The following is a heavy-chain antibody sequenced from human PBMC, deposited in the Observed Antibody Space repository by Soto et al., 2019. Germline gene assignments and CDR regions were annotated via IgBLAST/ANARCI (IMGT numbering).Heavy chain of an antibody. CDR2: INPNSGGT. CDR1: GSTFTAYY. CDR3: SRSASRVYLFEY. V-gene: IGHV1-2*04. J-gene: IGHJ4*01. D-gene: IGHD2-15*01. Sequence: GSSVKVSCKASGSTFTAYYMHWVRQAPGQGLEWMGWINPNSGGTNYAQKFQGWVTTTRDTSISTVYMELSRLRSDDAAVSYCSRSASRVYLFEYWG.